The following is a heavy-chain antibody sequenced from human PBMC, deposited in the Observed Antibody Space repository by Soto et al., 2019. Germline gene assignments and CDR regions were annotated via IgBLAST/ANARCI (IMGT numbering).Heavy chain of an antibody. CDR2: ISSSSSTI. D-gene: IGHD3-22*01. CDR3: ARDLITMIVVAPVGPFGNDY. CDR1: GFTFSSYS. V-gene: IGHV3-48*02. J-gene: IGHJ4*02. Sequence: GGSLRLSCAASGFTFSSYSMNWVRQAPGKGLEWVSYISSSSSTIYYADSVKGRFTISRDNAKNSLYLQMNSLREEDTAVYYCARDLITMIVVAPVGPFGNDYWGQGTLVTVSS.